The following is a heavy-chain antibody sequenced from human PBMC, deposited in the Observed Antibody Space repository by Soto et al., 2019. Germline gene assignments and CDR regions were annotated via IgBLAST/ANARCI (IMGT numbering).Heavy chain of an antibody. CDR1: GGTFSSYA. V-gene: IGHV1-69*13. J-gene: IGHJ6*02. CDR3: ARDGKLELRHSYYYGMDV. D-gene: IGHD1-7*01. Sequence: SVKVSCKASGGTFSSYAISWVRQAPGQGLEWMGGIIPIFGTANYAQKFQGRVTITADESTSTAYMELSSLRSEDTAVYYCARDGKLELRHSYYYGMDVWGQGTTVTVSS. CDR2: IIPIFGTA.